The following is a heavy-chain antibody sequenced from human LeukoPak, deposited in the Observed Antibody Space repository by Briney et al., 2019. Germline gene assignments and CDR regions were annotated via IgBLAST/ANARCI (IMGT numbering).Heavy chain of an antibody. CDR1: GGSISAYY. Sequence: LETLSLTCTVSGGSISAYYWSWIRQPPGKGLEWIGYINYSGNTNYNPSLKSRVTISVDTSKNQLSLKLSSVTAADTAVYYCARVIGYCSSTSCFGYFDYWGQGTLVTVSS. J-gene: IGHJ4*02. CDR2: INYSGNT. CDR3: ARVIGYCSSTSCFGYFDY. V-gene: IGHV4-59*08. D-gene: IGHD2-2*01.